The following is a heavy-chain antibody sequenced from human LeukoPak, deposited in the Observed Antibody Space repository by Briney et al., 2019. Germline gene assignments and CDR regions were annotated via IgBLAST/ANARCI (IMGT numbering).Heavy chain of an antibody. Sequence: SETLSLTCTVSGYSISSGYYWGWIRQPPGKGLEWIGSIYHSGSTYYNPSLKSRVTISVDTSTNQFSLKMSSLSAADTAVYYCARAGGWSPYNWFDAWGQGTLVTVSS. J-gene: IGHJ5*02. CDR3: ARAGGWSPYNWFDA. V-gene: IGHV4-38-2*02. CDR2: IYHSGST. D-gene: IGHD6-19*01. CDR1: GYSISSGYY.